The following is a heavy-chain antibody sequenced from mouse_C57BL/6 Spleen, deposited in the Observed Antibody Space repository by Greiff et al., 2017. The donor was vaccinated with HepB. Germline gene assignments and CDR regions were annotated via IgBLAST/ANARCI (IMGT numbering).Heavy chain of an antibody. CDR1: GFNIKDDY. J-gene: IGHJ2*01. CDR2: IDPENGDT. CDR3: TTRSFDY. V-gene: IGHV14-4*01. Sequence: VQLQQSGAELVRPGASVKLSCTASGFNIKDDYMHWVKQRPEQGLEWIGWIDPENGDTEYASKFQGKATITADTSSNTAYLQLSSLTSEDTAVYYCTTRSFDYWGQGTTLTVSS.